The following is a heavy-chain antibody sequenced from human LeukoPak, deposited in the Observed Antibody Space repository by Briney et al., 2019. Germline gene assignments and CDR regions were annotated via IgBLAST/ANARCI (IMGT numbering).Heavy chain of an antibody. CDR1: GGTLSSYA. Sequence: GASVKVSCKASGGTLSSYAISWVRQAPGQGLEWMGRIIPILGIANYAQKFQGRVTITADKSTSTAYMELSSLRSEDTAVYYCARDRADYSSSDYWGQGTLVTVSS. D-gene: IGHD6-6*01. CDR2: IIPILGIA. J-gene: IGHJ4*02. V-gene: IGHV1-69*04. CDR3: ARDRADYSSSDY.